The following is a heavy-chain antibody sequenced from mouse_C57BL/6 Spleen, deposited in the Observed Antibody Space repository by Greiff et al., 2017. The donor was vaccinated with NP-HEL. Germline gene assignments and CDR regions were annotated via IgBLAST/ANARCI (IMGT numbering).Heavy chain of an antibody. D-gene: IGHD6-2*01. V-gene: IGHV1-80*01. CDR2: IYPGDGDT. CDR3: ARREISLSFAY. CDR1: GYAFSSYW. Sequence: QVHVKQSGAELVKPGASVKISCKASGYAFSSYWMNWVKQRPGKGLEWIGQIYPGDGDTNYNGKFKGKATLTADKSSSTAYMQLSSLTSEDSAVYFCARREISLSFAYWGQGTLVTVSA. J-gene: IGHJ3*01.